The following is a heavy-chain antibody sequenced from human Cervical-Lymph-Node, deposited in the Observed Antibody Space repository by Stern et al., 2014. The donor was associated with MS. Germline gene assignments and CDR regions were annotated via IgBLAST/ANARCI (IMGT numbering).Heavy chain of an antibody. CDR2: LSYVGNT. Sequence: VQLEESGPGLVKPSETLSLTCTVSGGSLSSSRYNWGWIRQTPGKGLEWIGTLSYVGNTYHNPSLKSRVTISVDTPKNHFSLKLNSVTAADTAVYYCARITFYDFWIDYWGQGTLVTVSS. D-gene: IGHD3-3*01. J-gene: IGHJ4*02. V-gene: IGHV4-39*01. CDR1: GGSLSSSRYN. CDR3: ARITFYDFWIDY.